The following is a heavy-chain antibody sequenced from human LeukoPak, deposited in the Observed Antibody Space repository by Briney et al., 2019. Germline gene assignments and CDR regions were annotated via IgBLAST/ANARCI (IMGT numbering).Heavy chain of an antibody. J-gene: IGHJ3*02. Sequence: GGSLRLSCTASGFTFGDYAMSWFRQAPGKGLEWVGFIRSKAYGGTTEYAASAKGRFTISRDDSKSIAYLQMNSLKTEDTAVYYCTRDWRGYGDYAVDAFDIWGQGTMVTVSS. D-gene: IGHD4-17*01. CDR2: IRSKAYGGTT. CDR3: TRDWRGYGDYAVDAFDI. CDR1: GFTFGDYA. V-gene: IGHV3-49*03.